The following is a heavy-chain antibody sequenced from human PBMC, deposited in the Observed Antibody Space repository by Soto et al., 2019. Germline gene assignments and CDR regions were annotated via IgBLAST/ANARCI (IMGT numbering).Heavy chain of an antibody. CDR2: INSDGSTI. Sequence: HPGGSLRLSCAASGFHFCPFWMHWVRQAPGKGLVWVSHINSDGSTIVYADSVKGRFTISRDNAKNTLYLQMNSLRVEDTAVYFCARDRGLPDSFDIWGQGTMVTVSS. CDR3: ARDRGLPDSFDI. D-gene: IGHD3-10*01. CDR1: GFHFCPFW. J-gene: IGHJ3*02. V-gene: IGHV3-74*01.